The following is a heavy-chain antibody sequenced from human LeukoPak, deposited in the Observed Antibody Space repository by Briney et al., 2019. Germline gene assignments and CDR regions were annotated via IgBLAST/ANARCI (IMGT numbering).Heavy chain of an antibody. J-gene: IGHJ6*03. CDR2: ISSSSSYI. V-gene: IGHV3-21*01. CDR1: GFTFSSYS. CDR3: ARDEYYGSGSYYHYYYYMDV. D-gene: IGHD3-10*01. Sequence: GGSLRLSCAASGFTFSSYSMNWVRQAPGKGLEWVSSISSSSSYIYYADSVKGRFTISRDNAKNSLYLQMNSLRAEDTAVYYCARDEYYGSGSYYHYYYYMDVWGEGTTVTVSS.